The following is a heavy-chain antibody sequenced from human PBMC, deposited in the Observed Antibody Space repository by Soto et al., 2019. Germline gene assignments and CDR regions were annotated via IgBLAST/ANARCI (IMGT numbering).Heavy chain of an antibody. J-gene: IGHJ4*02. CDR3: ARPKGSYSSGYYYFDY. CDR2: IIPLLGTA. D-gene: IGHD6-19*01. V-gene: IGHV1-69*13. CDR1: GGTFSTYA. Sequence: ASVKVSCKTSGGTFSTYAIYWVRQAPGQGLEWMGAIIPLLGTADYAQKFQGRVTITADESTSTAYMELSSLRSEDTAVYYCARPKGSYSSGYYYFDYWGQGTLVTVSP.